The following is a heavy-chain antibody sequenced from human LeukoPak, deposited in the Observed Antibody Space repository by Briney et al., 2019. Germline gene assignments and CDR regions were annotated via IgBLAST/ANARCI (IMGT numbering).Heavy chain of an antibody. Sequence: PGGSLRLSCAGSGFTFSTYAMSWFRQAPGKGLEWVSAISGSGGITYYADSVTGRFTISRDNSKNTLYLQMNSLRAEDTAVYYCAKDASETYYRFPFDYWGQGTLVTVSS. CDR3: AKDASETYYRFPFDY. J-gene: IGHJ4*02. CDR2: ISGSGGIT. D-gene: IGHD1-26*01. CDR1: GFTFSTYA. V-gene: IGHV3-23*01.